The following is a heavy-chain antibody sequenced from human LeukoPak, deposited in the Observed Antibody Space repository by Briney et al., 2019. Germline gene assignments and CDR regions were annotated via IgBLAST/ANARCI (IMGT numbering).Heavy chain of an antibody. Sequence: GGSLRLSCAASGFTFSSYAMHWVRQAPGKGLKWVAVISYDGSNKYYADSVKGRFTISRDNSKNTLYLQMNSLRAEDTAVYYCARDQLGYCSSTSCPRKAYYYYGMDVWGQGTTVTVSS. CDR3: ARDQLGYCSSTSCPRKAYYYYGMDV. D-gene: IGHD2-2*01. CDR1: GFTFSSYA. CDR2: ISYDGSNK. V-gene: IGHV3-30-3*01. J-gene: IGHJ6*02.